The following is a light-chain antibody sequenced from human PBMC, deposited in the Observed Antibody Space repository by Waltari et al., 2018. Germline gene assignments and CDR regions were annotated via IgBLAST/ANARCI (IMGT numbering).Light chain of an antibody. J-gene: IGKJ4*01. Sequence: EIVLTQSPATLSLSPGERATLPCRASQRVSSYLPWYQQKPGQAPRLPIYDASNRATGIPARFSGSGSGTDFTLTISSLEPEDFAVYYCQQRSNWLLTFGGGTKVEIK. CDR1: QRVSSY. V-gene: IGKV3-11*01. CDR2: DAS. CDR3: QQRSNWLLT.